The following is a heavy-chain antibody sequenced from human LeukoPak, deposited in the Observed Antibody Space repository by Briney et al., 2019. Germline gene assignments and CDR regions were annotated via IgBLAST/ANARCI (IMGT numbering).Heavy chain of an antibody. CDR3: ARDGGLDS. D-gene: IGHD3-16*01. CDR2: INPNSGDT. CDR1: GYTFTDYY. Sequence: ASVKVSCKASGYTFTDYYMHWLRQAPGQGLEWMGWINPNSGDTNSAQKFQDRVTMTRDTSISTAYMELSRLRSDDTAVYCCARDGGLDSLGQGTLVTVSS. V-gene: IGHV1-2*02. J-gene: IGHJ4*02.